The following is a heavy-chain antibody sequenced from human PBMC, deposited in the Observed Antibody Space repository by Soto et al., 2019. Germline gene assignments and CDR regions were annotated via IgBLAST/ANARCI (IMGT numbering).Heavy chain of an antibody. D-gene: IGHD5-12*01. J-gene: IGHJ4*02. V-gene: IGHV3-23*01. CDR2: FCGSGGST. CDR1: GFTFSSYA. CDR3: AKEGTLPGRDGYMAPHYFDY. Sequence: GGSLRLSCAASGFTFSSYAMSWVRQAPGKGLERFFAFCGSGGSTYFADSVKGRFTISRDNSKNTLYLQMNSLRAEDTAVYYCAKEGTLPGRDGYMAPHYFDYWGQGTLVTVSS.